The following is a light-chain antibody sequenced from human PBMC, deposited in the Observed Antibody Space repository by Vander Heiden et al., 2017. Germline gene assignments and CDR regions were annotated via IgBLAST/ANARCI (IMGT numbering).Light chain of an antibody. CDR1: KLGDKY. J-gene: IGLJ3*02. CDR3: QAGDIDNTAV. CDR2: QDS. Sequence: SYELTQPPSVSLSPGQTASIPCSGDKLGDKYTSWYQQKPGQPPMLVIYQDSERPSGLPERFSGSTSGNTATLTISGAQPMEEADYYCQAGDIDNTAVFGGGTKLTVL. V-gene: IGLV3-1*01.